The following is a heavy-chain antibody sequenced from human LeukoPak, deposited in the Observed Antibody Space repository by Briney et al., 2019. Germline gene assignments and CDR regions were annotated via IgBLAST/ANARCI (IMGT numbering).Heavy chain of an antibody. J-gene: IGHJ4*02. V-gene: IGHV3-30*03. D-gene: IGHD5-18*01. CDR2: ISYDGSNK. CDR3: ARVDERGYSSYFDY. Sequence: GGSLRLSCAASGFTFSSYGMHWVRQAPGKGLEWVAVISYDGSNKYYADSVKGRFTISRDNSKNTLYLQMNSLRAEDTAVYYCARVDERGYSSYFDYWGQGTLVTVSS. CDR1: GFTFSSYG.